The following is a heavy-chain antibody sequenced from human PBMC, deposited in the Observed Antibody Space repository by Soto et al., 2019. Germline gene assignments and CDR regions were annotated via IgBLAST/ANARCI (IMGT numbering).Heavy chain of an antibody. CDR3: AKDLYGSGSYDY. V-gene: IGHV3-23*01. Sequence: EVQLLESGGGLVQPGGSLRLSCAASGFTFSNYAMSWVRQAPGKGLEWVSGLSDGGGSTFYADSVKGRFTISRDNAKNTLYLQMSSLRAEDTAVYYCAKDLYGSGSYDYWGQGTLVTVSS. J-gene: IGHJ4*02. CDR1: GFTFSNYA. CDR2: LSDGGGST. D-gene: IGHD3-10*01.